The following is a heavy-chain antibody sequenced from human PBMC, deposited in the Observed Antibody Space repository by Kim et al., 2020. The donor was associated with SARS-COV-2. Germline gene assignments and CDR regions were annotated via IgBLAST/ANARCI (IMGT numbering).Heavy chain of an antibody. CDR2: IWYDGSNK. V-gene: IGHV3-33*01. Sequence: GGSLRLSCAASGFTFSSYGMHWVRQPPGKGLEWVAVIWYDGSNKYYADSVKGRFTISRDNTKNTLYLQMNSLRAEDTAVNYCARGGHYGDYGDWFDPWGQGTMVTVSS. CDR1: GFTFSSYG. D-gene: IGHD4-17*01. CDR3: ARGGHYGDYGDWFDP. J-gene: IGHJ5*02.